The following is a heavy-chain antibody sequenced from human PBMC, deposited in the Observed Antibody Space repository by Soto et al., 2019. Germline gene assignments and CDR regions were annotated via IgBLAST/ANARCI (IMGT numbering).Heavy chain of an antibody. CDR3: ARLWGTVVRDADY. Sequence: ASVKVSCKASGYTFTSYYMHWVRQAPGQGLEWMGIINPSGGSTSYAQKFQGRVTMTRDTSTSTVYMELSSLKTEDTAVYYCARLWGTVVRDADYWGQGTLVTVSS. J-gene: IGHJ4*02. D-gene: IGHD3-22*01. V-gene: IGHV1-46*03. CDR1: GYTFTSYY. CDR2: INPSGGST.